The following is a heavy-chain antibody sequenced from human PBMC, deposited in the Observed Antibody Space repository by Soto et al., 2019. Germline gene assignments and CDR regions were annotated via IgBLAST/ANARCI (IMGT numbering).Heavy chain of an antibody. D-gene: IGHD3-16*01. CDR3: AKALRFTFTTGYYMDV. CDR1: GFTVSSYA. J-gene: IGHJ6*03. V-gene: IGHV3-23*01. Sequence: EVQLLESGGGLVQPGGSLRLSCAASGFTVSSYAMSWVRQAPGKGLEWVSVISGSGSTYSADSVKGRFTISRVSSKNTVYLQMNSLRAEDKAVYYCAKALRFTFTTGYYMDVWGRGTTVTVSS. CDR2: ISGSGST.